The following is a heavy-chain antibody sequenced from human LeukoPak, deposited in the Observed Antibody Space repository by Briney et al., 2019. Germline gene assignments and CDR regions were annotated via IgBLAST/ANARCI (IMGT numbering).Heavy chain of an antibody. V-gene: IGHV1-46*01. Sequence: GASVKVSCKASGYTFTSYYMHWVRQAPGQGLEWMGIINPSGGSTSYAQKFQGRVTMTRDTSISTAYMELSRLRSDDTAVYYCARGYNWNDAWFDPWGQGTLVTVSS. D-gene: IGHD1-1*01. CDR2: INPSGGST. CDR3: ARGYNWNDAWFDP. CDR1: GYTFTSYY. J-gene: IGHJ5*02.